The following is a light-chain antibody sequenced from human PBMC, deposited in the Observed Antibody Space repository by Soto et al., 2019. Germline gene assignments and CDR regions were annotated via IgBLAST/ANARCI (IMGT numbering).Light chain of an antibody. Sequence: QSVLTQPPSASGTPGQRVTLSCSGSSSNIGSNYVYWYQQLPGTAPKLLIYRNNQRPSGVPDRFSGSKSGTSASLAISGLRSEDEADYYCAAWDDSLSGLYVFGTGTKLTVL. CDR2: RNN. CDR1: SSNIGSNY. CDR3: AAWDDSLSGLYV. J-gene: IGLJ1*01. V-gene: IGLV1-47*01.